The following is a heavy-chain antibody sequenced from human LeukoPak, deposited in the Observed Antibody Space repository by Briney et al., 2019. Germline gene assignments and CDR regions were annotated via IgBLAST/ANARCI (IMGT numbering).Heavy chain of an antibody. CDR2: INHSGST. D-gene: IGHD3-10*01. CDR3: ARLRRYNYGSGSYYYYYYYMDV. J-gene: IGHJ6*03. CDR1: GGSFSGYY. Sequence: KPSETLSLTCAVYGGSFSGYYWSWIRQPPGKGLEWIGDINHSGSTNYNPSLKSRVTISVDTTTNQFSLKLISVPAADTAVYYCARLRRYNYGSGSYYYYYYYMDVWGKGTTVSISS. V-gene: IGHV4-34*01.